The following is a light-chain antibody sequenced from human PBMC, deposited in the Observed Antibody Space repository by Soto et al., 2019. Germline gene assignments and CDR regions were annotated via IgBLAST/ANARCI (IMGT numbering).Light chain of an antibody. CDR3: QQYGSSHT. V-gene: IGKV3-20*01. J-gene: IGKJ4*01. CDR2: AAS. Sequence: IVLTQSPGALSLSPGDRATLSCRASQSIKNNFVAWYQQRPGQAPRLLIHAASIRDTGIPDRFSGSASGTDFTLIISRLEPEDFAVYYCQQYGSSHTFGGGTKVEIK. CDR1: QSIKNNF.